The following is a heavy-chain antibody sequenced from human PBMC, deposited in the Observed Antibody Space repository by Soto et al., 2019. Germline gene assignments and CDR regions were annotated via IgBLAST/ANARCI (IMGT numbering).Heavy chain of an antibody. V-gene: IGHV3-53*01. CDR3: AREVESYGLGMDV. D-gene: IGHD5-18*01. Sequence: EVQLVESGGGLIQPGGSLRLSCAASGFTVSSNYMSWVRQAPGKGLEWVSVIYSGGSTYYADSVKGRFTISRDNSKNTLDLQMNSLRVEDTAVYYCAREVESYGLGMDVWGQGTTVTVSS. J-gene: IGHJ6*02. CDR2: IYSGGST. CDR1: GFTVSSNY.